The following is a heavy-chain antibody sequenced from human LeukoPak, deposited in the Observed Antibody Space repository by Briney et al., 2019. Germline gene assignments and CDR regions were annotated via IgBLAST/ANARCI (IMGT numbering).Heavy chain of an antibody. CDR1: GGSISSSSYY. J-gene: IGHJ4*02. Sequence: SETLSLTCTVSGGSISSSSYYWGWIRQPPGKGLEWIGSIYYSGSTYYNPSLKSRVTISVDTSKNQFSLKLSSVTAADTAVYYCARDLRGLDYWGPRTLVTVSS. CDR2: IYYSGST. D-gene: IGHD3-9*01. CDR3: ARDLRGLDY. V-gene: IGHV4-39*02.